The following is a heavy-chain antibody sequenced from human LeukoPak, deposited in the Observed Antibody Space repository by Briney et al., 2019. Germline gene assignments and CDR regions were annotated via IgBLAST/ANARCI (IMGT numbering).Heavy chain of an antibody. D-gene: IGHD2-2*01. J-gene: IGHJ3*02. Sequence: GGSLRLSCAASGFTFDDYAMHWVRQAPGKGLEWVSGISWNSGDIGYADSVKGRFTISKDNAKNGLYLQMNSLRPEDTALYYCVKVSRWRYEPLDIWGQGTMVTVSS. CDR3: VKVSRWRYEPLDI. V-gene: IGHV3-9*01. CDR2: ISWNSGDI. CDR1: GFTFDDYA.